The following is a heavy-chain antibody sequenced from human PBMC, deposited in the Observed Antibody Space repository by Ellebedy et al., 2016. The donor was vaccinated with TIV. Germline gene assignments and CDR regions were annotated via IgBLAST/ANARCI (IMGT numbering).Heavy chain of an antibody. CDR1: GGTFNNYA. V-gene: IGHV1-69*10. Sequence: SVKVSXXASGGTFNNYAISWVRQAPGQGLEWMGGTIPILGVVNYAQKFQGRVTITADESTSTVYMGLSSLISEETAVYYCARGADRYCTGGKCYRDFDSWGQGTLVTVSS. CDR2: TIPILGVV. J-gene: IGHJ4*02. D-gene: IGHD2-15*01. CDR3: ARGADRYCTGGKCYRDFDS.